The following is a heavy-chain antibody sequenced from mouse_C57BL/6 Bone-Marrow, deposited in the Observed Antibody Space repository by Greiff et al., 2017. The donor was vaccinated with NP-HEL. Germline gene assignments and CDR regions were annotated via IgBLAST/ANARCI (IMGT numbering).Heavy chain of an antibody. CDR3: ARDYYGSSSSYWYFDV. V-gene: IGHV1-52*01. J-gene: IGHJ1*03. CDR2: IDPSDSET. CDR1: GYTFTSYW. Sequence: QVQLQQSGAELVRPGSSVKLSCKASGYTFTSYWMHWVKQRPIQGLEWIGNIDPSDSETHYNQKFKDKATLTVDKSSSTAYMQLSSLTSEDSAVYYCARDYYGSSSSYWYFDVWGTGTTVTVSS. D-gene: IGHD1-1*01.